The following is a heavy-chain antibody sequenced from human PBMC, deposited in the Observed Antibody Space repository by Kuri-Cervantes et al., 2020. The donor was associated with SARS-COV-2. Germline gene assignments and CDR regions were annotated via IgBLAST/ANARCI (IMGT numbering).Heavy chain of an antibody. V-gene: IGHV3-23*01. D-gene: IGHD3-22*01. CDR3: AKEGPTGYYDSSGYYYDYYYGMDV. CDR2: ISGSGGST. Sequence: GESLKISCAASGFRFSSYAMSWVRQAPGKGLEWVSAISGSGGSTYYADSVKGRFTISRDNSKNTLYLQMNSLRAEDTAVYYCAKEGPTGYYDSSGYYYDYYYGMDVWGQGTTVTVSS. CDR1: GFRFSSYA. J-gene: IGHJ6*02.